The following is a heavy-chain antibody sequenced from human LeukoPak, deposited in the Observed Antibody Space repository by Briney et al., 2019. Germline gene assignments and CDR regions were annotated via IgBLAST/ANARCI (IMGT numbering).Heavy chain of an antibody. D-gene: IGHD2-2*01. J-gene: IGHJ4*02. Sequence: ETLSLTCAVYGGSFSGYYWSWIRQAPGKGLEWVSVIYSGGSTCYADSVKGRFTISRDNSKNTLYLQMNSLRAEDTAVYYCARECSSCSYYFDYWGQGTLVTVSS. V-gene: IGHV3-53*05. CDR2: IYSGGST. CDR3: ARECSSCSYYFDY. CDR1: GGSFSGYY.